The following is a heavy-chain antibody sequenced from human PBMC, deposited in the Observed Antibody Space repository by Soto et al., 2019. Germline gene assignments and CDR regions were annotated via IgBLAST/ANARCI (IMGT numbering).Heavy chain of an antibody. J-gene: IGHJ1*01. Sequence: GASVKVSCKASGYKSTTYFIHWVRQAPGQGLEWMGMIHPSGDTGYAQKFRGRVTMTIDTSTTTAYMELRNLTSEDTAVYFSVRGYCTTSSCSGDFQFWGQGTLVTVSS. CDR2: IHPSGDT. CDR1: GYKSTTYF. V-gene: IGHV1-46*01. D-gene: IGHD2-15*01. CDR3: VRGYCTTSSCSGDFQF.